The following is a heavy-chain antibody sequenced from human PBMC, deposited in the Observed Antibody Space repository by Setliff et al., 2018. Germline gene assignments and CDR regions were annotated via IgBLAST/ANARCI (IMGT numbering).Heavy chain of an antibody. CDR3: ARDILQFLEWPQYFQH. CDR2: ISSSSSSI. Sequence: PGESLKISCAASGFTFSTYSMNWVRQAPGKGLEWVSYISSSSSSIYYANSVEGRFTISRDNAKDSLYLQMNSLRVEDTAVYYCARDILQFLEWPQYFQHWGQGILVTVSS. V-gene: IGHV3-48*01. J-gene: IGHJ1*01. D-gene: IGHD3-3*01. CDR1: GFTFSTYS.